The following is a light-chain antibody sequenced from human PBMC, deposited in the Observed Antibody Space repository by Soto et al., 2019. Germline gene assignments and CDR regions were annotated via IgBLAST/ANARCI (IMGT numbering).Light chain of an antibody. J-gene: IGKJ1*01. CDR1: QSVSSN. CDR3: QQYNNWPGWT. V-gene: IGKV3-15*01. Sequence: EIVITQSPSTLSVSPGERATLSCRASQSVSSNLAWYQQKPGQAPRLLIYGAPTRATGIPARFSGSGSGTEFTLTISSLQSEDFAVYYCQQYNNWPGWTVGQGTKVDIK. CDR2: GAP.